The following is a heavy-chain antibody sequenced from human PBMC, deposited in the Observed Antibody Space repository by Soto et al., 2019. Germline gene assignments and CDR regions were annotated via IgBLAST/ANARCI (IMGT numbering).Heavy chain of an antibody. CDR2: ISGSGGGT. CDR3: AKSGDYYDSSGSMPHDAFDI. Sequence: QSGGSLRLSCAASGFTFSSYAMSWVRQAPGKWLEWVSAISGSGGGTYYADSVKGRFTISRDNSKNTLYLQMNSLRAEDTAVYYCAKSGDYYDSSGSMPHDAFDIWGQGTMVTVSS. V-gene: IGHV3-23*01. CDR1: GFTFSSYA. D-gene: IGHD3-22*01. J-gene: IGHJ3*02.